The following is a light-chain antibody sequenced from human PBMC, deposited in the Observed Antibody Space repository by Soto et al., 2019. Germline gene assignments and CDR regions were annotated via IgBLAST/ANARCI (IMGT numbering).Light chain of an antibody. J-gene: IGKJ3*01. CDR2: DVS. CDR1: QSVDNY. CDR3: QQRYRGPRST. V-gene: IGKV3-11*01. Sequence: EIVLTQSPATLSLSPGERATLSCRASQSVDNYLAWYQQRGGQAPRLLIYDVSKRATGTPARFSGSGSGTDFTLTISSLEPEDFAVYYCQQRYRGPRSTFGPGTKVDIK.